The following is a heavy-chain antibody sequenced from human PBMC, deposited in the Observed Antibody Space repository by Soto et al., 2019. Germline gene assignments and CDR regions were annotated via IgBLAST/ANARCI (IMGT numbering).Heavy chain of an antibody. Sequence: PGESLKISGKGSGYTFIAYWIGWVSQVPGKGLEWMGIIYPGDSDTRYSPSFQGQVTISADKSISTAYLQWSSLKASDTAMYFCARLGGTGDPLDYWGQGTLVTVSS. CDR1: GYTFIAYW. CDR2: IYPGDSDT. CDR3: ARLGGTGDPLDY. V-gene: IGHV5-51*01. D-gene: IGHD7-27*01. J-gene: IGHJ4*02.